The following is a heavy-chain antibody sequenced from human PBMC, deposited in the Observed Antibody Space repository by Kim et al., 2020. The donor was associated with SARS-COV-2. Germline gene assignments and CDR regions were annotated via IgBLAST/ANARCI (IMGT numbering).Heavy chain of an antibody. J-gene: IGHJ4*02. Sequence: GGSLRLSCAASGFTFSSYGMHWVRQAPGKGLEWVAVISYDGSNKYYADSVKGRFTISRDNSKNTLYLQMNSLRAEDTAVYYCATHPRRKDDYGEQVDYWGQGTLVTVSS. CDR1: GFTFSSYG. CDR3: ATHPRRKDDYGEQVDY. CDR2: ISYDGSNK. V-gene: IGHV3-30*03. D-gene: IGHD4-17*01.